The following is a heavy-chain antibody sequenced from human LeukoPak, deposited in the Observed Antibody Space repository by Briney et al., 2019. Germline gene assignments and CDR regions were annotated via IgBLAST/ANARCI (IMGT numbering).Heavy chain of an antibody. D-gene: IGHD2-21*02. CDR2: IYYSGST. V-gene: IGHV4-59*08. CDR3: ARHGGETTVGTGAFDI. J-gene: IGHJ3*02. Sequence: SETLSLTCTVSGGSVSNYYWSWVRQPPGKGLEWIANIYYSGSTNYNPSLKSRVIISVDTSKNQFSLKLSSVTAADTAVYYCARHGGETTVGTGAFDIWGQGTVVTVSS. CDR1: GGSVSNYY.